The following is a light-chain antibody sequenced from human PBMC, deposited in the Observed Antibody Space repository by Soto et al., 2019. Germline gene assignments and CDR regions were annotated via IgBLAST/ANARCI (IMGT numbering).Light chain of an antibody. CDR3: HQYGRSPRGT. CDR2: GAS. Sequence: GLTLSPGAVSSSPGGRATLSCRASQSVTDNYLAWYQHKPGQAPRLLIYGASSRATGIPDRFSGSGSGTDFTLTISRLEPEDFAMYYCHQYGRSPRGTFGQGTKVDI. V-gene: IGKV3-20*01. CDR1: QSVTDNY. J-gene: IGKJ1*01.